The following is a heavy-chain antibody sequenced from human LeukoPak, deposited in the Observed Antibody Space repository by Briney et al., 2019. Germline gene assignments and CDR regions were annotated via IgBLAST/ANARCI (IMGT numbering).Heavy chain of an antibody. CDR3: ARGAKLGYCSGGSCQRLYYYYYMDV. V-gene: IGHV4-34*01. Sequence: PSETLSLTCAVYGGSFSGYYWSWIRQPPGKGLEWIGEINHSGSTNYNPSLKSRVTISVDTSENQFSLKLSSVTAADTAVYYCARGAKLGYCSGGSCQRLYYYYYMDVWGKGTTVTVSS. CDR2: INHSGST. J-gene: IGHJ6*03. D-gene: IGHD2-15*01. CDR1: GGSFSGYY.